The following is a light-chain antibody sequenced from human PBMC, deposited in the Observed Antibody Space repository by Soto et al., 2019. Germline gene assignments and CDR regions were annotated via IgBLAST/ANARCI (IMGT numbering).Light chain of an antibody. CDR2: EVR. Sequence: QSALTQPASVSGSPGQSITISCTGTSRDVGSYTYVSWYQQHPGKSPKLMIYEVRNRPSGVSDRFSGSRSGKTASLTIFGLQAEDEADYYCRSYTTRTTQVFGGGTKLTVL. CDR1: SRDVGSYTY. CDR3: RSYTTRTTQV. V-gene: IGLV2-14*01. J-gene: IGLJ2*01.